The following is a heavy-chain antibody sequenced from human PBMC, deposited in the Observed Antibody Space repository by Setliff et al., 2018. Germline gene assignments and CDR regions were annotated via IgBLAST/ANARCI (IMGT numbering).Heavy chain of an antibody. V-gene: IGHV4-4*07. CDR1: GGSISSYY. Sequence: SETLSLTCAVSGGSISSYYWSWIRQPAGKGLEWIGHIYTSWSSNYNPSLKSRVTMSVDTSKNQFSLKLTSVTAADTAVYYCARLPNYVWGSPVDYWGQGTLVTVSS. CDR2: IYTSWSS. D-gene: IGHD3-16*01. CDR3: ARLPNYVWGSPVDY. J-gene: IGHJ4*02.